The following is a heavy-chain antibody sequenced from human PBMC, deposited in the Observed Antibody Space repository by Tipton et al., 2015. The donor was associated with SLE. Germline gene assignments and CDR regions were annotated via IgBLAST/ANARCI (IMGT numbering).Heavy chain of an antibody. D-gene: IGHD5-24*01. Sequence: RSLRLSCAASGFTFSSYAMNWVRQAPGKGLEWVAIISYDGRNKYCADSLKGRFTISRDNSMNTLYLQMNSLRAEDTAVYYCAREENRWLQSPGYWGQGTLVTVSS. CDR1: GFTFSSYA. CDR3: AREENRWLQSPGY. CDR2: ISYDGRNK. V-gene: IGHV3-30*04. J-gene: IGHJ4*02.